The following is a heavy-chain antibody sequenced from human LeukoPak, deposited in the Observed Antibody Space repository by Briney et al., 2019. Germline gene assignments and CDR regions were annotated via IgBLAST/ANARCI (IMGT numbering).Heavy chain of an antibody. J-gene: IGHJ4*02. Sequence: GSLRLSCAASGFTFSSYAMSWVRQAPGKGLEWVSGISGSGGSTYYADSVKGRFTVSRDNSKNTLYLQMSSLRAEDTAVYYCAKVRGYYGGNSYWGQETLVTVSS. CDR2: ISGSGGST. CDR1: GFTFSSYA. CDR3: AKVRGYYGGNSY. D-gene: IGHD4-23*01. V-gene: IGHV3-23*01.